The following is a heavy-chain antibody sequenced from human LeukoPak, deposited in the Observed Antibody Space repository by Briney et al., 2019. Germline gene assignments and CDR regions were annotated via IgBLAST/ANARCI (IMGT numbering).Heavy chain of an antibody. CDR3: ARDYQYYGSGSYYNVPYYFDY. CDR1: GYTFTSYG. Sequence: ASVKVSCKASGYTFTSYGISWVRQAPGQGLEWMGWISAYNGNTNYAQKLQGRVTMTTYTSTSTAYMELRSLRSDDTAVYYCARDYQYYGSGSYYNVPYYFDYWGQGTLVTVSS. D-gene: IGHD3-10*01. V-gene: IGHV1-18*01. J-gene: IGHJ4*02. CDR2: ISAYNGNT.